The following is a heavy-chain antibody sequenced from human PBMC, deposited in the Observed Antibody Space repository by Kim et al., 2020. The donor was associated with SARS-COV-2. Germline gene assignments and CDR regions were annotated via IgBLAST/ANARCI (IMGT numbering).Heavy chain of an antibody. CDR3: ARGVPIIRGAGVGYYYGMDV. Sequence: SVKVSCKASGGTFSSYAISWVRQAPGQGLEWMGGIIPIFGTANYAQKFQGRVTITADESTSTAYMELSSLRSEDTAVYYCARGVPIIRGAGVGYYYGMDVWGQGTTVTVSS. J-gene: IGHJ6*02. CDR1: GGTFSSYA. D-gene: IGHD3-10*01. CDR2: IIPIFGTA. V-gene: IGHV1-69*13.